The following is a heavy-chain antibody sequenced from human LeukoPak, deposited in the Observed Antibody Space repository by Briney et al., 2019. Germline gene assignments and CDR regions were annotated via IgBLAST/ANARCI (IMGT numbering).Heavy chain of an antibody. J-gene: IGHJ5*02. D-gene: IGHD6-6*01. CDR2: IYTSGST. CDR1: GGSISSGSYY. CDR3: ARAPSIAARSWFDP. Sequence: SQTLSLTCTVSGGSISSGSYYWSWIRQPAGKGLEWIGRIYTSGSTNYNPSLKSRVTISVDTSKNQFSLKLSSVAAADTAVYYCARAPSIAARSWFDPWGQGTLVTVSS. V-gene: IGHV4-61*02.